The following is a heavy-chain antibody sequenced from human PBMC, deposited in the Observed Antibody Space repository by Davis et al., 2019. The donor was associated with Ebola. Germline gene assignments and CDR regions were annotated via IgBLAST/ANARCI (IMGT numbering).Heavy chain of an antibody. J-gene: IGHJ5*02. Sequence: ASVKVSCKASGYTFTSYGISWVRQAPGQGLEWMGWISAYNGNTNYAQKLQGRVTMTTDTSTSTAYMELRSLRSDDTAVYYCARSPRVLEWLLSADNWFDPWGQGTLVTVSS. D-gene: IGHD3-3*01. CDR1: GYTFTSYG. CDR3: ARSPRVLEWLLSADNWFDP. V-gene: IGHV1-18*01. CDR2: ISAYNGNT.